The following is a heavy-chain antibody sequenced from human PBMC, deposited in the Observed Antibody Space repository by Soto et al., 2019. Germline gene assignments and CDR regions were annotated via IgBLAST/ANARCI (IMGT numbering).Heavy chain of an antibody. CDR2: LYDVDGS. CDR1: GLTISGKKY. CDR3: XXXXXXXXAYDV. V-gene: IGHV3-53*01. J-gene: IGHJ3*01. Sequence: DVQLVESGGGLIQPGESLRLSCAAFGLTISGKKYVAWVRQAXGXGLEWVSALYDVDGSFYADSVKGRFTTSSDSSKTTVYLXMNDLRXXXXAXXXXXXXXXXXXAYDVWGQGTTVTVSS.